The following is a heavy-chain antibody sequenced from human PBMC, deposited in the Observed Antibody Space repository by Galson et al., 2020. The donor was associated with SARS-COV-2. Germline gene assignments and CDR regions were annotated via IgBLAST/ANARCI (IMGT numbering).Heavy chain of an antibody. D-gene: IGHD3-22*01. Sequence: NSGGSLRLSCAASGFTFSSYSMNWVRQAPGKGLEWVSSISSSSSYIYYADSVKGRFTISRDNAKNSLYLQMNSLRAEDTAVYYCASATYDSSGYYIAALRDYYYYGMDVWG. CDR1: GFTFSSYS. V-gene: IGHV3-21*01. CDR3: ASATYDSSGYYIAALRDYYYYGMDV. CDR2: ISSSSSYI. J-gene: IGHJ6*02.